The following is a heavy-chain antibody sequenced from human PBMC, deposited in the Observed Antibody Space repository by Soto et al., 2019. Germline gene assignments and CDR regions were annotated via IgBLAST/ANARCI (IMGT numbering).Heavy chain of an antibody. CDR2: IYSGGNT. CDR3: ASSYSSSLKFDC. J-gene: IGHJ4*02. Sequence: GGSLRLSCAASGFTVSSNYMSWVRQAPGKGLEWVSIIYSGGNTYYADSVKGRFTIDRDNSKNTLYLQMNSLRAEDTAVYYCASSYSSSLKFDCWGQGTLVTVSS. D-gene: IGHD6-13*01. CDR1: GFTVSSNY. V-gene: IGHV3-66*01.